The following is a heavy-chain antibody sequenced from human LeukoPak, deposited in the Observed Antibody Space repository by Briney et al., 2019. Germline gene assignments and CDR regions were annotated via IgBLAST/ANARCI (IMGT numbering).Heavy chain of an antibody. J-gene: IGHJ5*02. Sequence: PSETLSLTCTVFGGSFTDYFWTWIRHSPGKGLEWIGEINDYTGDTKYNPSLNSRVSISLEKSKNQLSLELSSVTAADTAVYYCARGVPAAKPRFDPWGQGTLVTVSS. CDR1: GGSFTDYF. D-gene: IGHD2-2*02. V-gene: IGHV4-34*01. CDR2: INDYTGDT. CDR3: ARGVPAAKPRFDP.